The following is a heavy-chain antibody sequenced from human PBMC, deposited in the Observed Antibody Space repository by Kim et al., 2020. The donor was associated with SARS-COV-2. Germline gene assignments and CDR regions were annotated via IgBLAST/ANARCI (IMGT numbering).Heavy chain of an antibody. CDR3: AISTEGAYYDFWSGYSGDAFDI. CDR1: AYTFTNYA. Sequence: ASVKVSCKASAYTFTNYAMNWVRQAPGQGLEWMGWINTKIGNPTYAQGFTGRFVFSLDTSVSTAYLQISSLKAEDTAVYYCAISTEGAYYDFWSGYSGDAFDIWGQGTMVTVSS. J-gene: IGHJ3*02. D-gene: IGHD3-3*01. V-gene: IGHV7-4-1*02. CDR2: INTKIGNP.